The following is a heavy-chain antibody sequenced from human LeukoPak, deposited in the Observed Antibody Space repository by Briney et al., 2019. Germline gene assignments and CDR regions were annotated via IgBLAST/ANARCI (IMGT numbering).Heavy chain of an antibody. CDR3: AKDHVTWGNRYFDH. D-gene: IGHD3-16*01. CDR1: GFTFSTYG. CDR2: IGHDATKI. V-gene: IGHV3-30*02. Sequence: PGGSLRLSCAASGFTFSTYGMHWVRHAPDKGLEWVAFIGHDATKIYYADSVQGRFTISRDNSKNTLYLEMNSLSGEDTALYYCAKDHVTWGNRYFDHWGQGTLGTVSS. J-gene: IGHJ4*02.